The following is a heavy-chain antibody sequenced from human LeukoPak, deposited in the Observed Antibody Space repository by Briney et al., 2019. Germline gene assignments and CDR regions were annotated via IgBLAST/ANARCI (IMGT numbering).Heavy chain of an antibody. Sequence: GGSLRLSCAASGFTFRSYGMHWVRQAPGKGLEWVTFIPSDGSNKYYTDSVKGRFTISRDNAKNSLYLQMNSLRAEDTAVYYCARSEASLCYYDSSGPFDYWGQGTLVTVSS. J-gene: IGHJ4*02. CDR1: GFTFRSYG. V-gene: IGHV3-30*12. CDR2: IPSDGSNK. D-gene: IGHD3-22*01. CDR3: ARSEASLCYYDSSGPFDY.